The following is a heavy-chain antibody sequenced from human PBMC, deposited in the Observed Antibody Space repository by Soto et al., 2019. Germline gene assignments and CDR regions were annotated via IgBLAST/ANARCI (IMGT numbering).Heavy chain of an antibody. D-gene: IGHD6-19*01. CDR3: ATVMYSSGWYRIDY. CDR1: GYTLTELS. V-gene: IGHV1-24*01. CDR2: FDPEDGET. Sequence: ASVKVSCKVSGYTLTELSMHWVRQAPGKGLEWMGGFDPEDGETIYAQKFQGRVTMTEDTSTDTAYMELSSLRSEDTAVYYCATVMYSSGWYRIDYWGQGTLVTVSS. J-gene: IGHJ4*02.